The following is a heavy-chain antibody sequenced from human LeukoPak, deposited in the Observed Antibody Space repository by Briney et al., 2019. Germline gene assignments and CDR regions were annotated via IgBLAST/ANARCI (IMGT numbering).Heavy chain of an antibody. CDR3: ARVLFRDGYEYYFDY. V-gene: IGHV4-59*12. J-gene: IGHJ4*02. Sequence: SETLSLTCTVSGGSISSYYWSWIRQPPGKGLEWIGYIYYSGSTNYNPSLKSRVTISVDTSKNQFSLKLSSVTAADTAVYYCARVLFRDGYEYYFDYWGQGTLVTVSS. CDR1: GGSISSYY. D-gene: IGHD5-24*01. CDR2: IYYSGST.